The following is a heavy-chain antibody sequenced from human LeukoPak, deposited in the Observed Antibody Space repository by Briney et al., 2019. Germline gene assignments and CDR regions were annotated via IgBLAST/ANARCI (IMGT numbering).Heavy chain of an antibody. Sequence: PGGSLRLSCAASGFTFSSYSMNWVRQAPGKGLEWVSSISSSSSSYIYYADSVKGRFTISRDNAKNSLYLQMNSLRAEDTAVYYCARGAGLPGFWWELKAVWGSYDYWGQGTLVTVSS. J-gene: IGHJ4*02. V-gene: IGHV3-21*01. CDR1: GFTFSSYS. CDR3: ARGAGLPGFWWELKAVWGSYDY. CDR2: ISSSSSSYI. D-gene: IGHD1-26*01.